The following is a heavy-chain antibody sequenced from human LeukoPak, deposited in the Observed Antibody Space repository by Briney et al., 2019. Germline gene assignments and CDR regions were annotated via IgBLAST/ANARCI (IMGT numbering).Heavy chain of an antibody. CDR1: GGSISSGGYY. CDR2: IYYSGST. CDR3: ARVFRRSGYYNFDY. J-gene: IGHJ4*02. Sequence: SETLSLTCTVSGGSISSGGYYWSWIRQHPGKGLEGIGYIYYSGSTYYNPSLKSRVTISVDTSKNQFSLKLSSVTAADTAVYYCARVFRRSGYYNFDYWGQGTLVTVSS. V-gene: IGHV4-31*03. D-gene: IGHD3-3*01.